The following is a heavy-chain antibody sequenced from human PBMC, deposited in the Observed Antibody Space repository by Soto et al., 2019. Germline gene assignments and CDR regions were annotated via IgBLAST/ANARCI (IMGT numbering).Heavy chain of an antibody. CDR3: AKVMAAAGYAA. J-gene: IGHJ4*02. D-gene: IGHD3-16*01. CDR2: IIPVFGTV. Sequence: SVKVSCKASGVTFGNSAISWVRQDPFQVLEWMGGIIPVFGTVNYAQKFEGRVTITADESTRTVFMEMSRLTSEDTAVHYCAKVMAAAGYAAWGQGTLVTVSS. CDR1: GVTFGNSA. V-gene: IGHV1-69*13.